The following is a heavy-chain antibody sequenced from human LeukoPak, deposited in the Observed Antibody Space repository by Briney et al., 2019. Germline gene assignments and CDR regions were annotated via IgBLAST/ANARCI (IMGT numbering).Heavy chain of an antibody. D-gene: IGHD3-22*01. J-gene: IGHJ4*02. CDR1: GGSISSYY. Sequence: SATLSLTCTVSGGSISSYYWSWIRQPPGKGLEWIGYIYYSGSTNYNPSLKSRVTMSVDTSKNQFSLKLSSVTAADTAVYYCAREGYYYDSSGYYYVAFDYWGQGTLVTVSS. CDR2: IYYSGST. V-gene: IGHV4-59*12. CDR3: AREGYYYDSSGYYYVAFDY.